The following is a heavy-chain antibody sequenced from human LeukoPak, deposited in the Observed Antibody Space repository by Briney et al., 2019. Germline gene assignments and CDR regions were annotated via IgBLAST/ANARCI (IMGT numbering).Heavy chain of an antibody. D-gene: IGHD6-13*01. CDR3: ARGRRSWRHGPFQH. CDR2: ISAYNGNT. J-gene: IGHJ1*01. CDR1: GYTFTSYG. V-gene: IGHV1-18*01. Sequence: WASVKVSCEASGYTFTSYGISWVRQAPGQGLEWMGWISAYNGNTNYAQKLQGRVTMTTDTSTSTAYMELSSLRSDDAAVYYCARGRRSWRHGPFQHWGQGTLVTVSS.